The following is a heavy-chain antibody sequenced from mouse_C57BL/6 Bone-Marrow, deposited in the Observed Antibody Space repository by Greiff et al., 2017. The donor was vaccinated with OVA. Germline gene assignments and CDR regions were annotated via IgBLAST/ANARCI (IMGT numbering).Heavy chain of an antibody. V-gene: IGHV5-16*01. J-gene: IGHJ1*03. Sequence: EVKLVESEGGLVQPGSSMKLSCTASGFTFSDYYMAWVRQVPEKGLEWVANINYDGSSTYYLDSLKSRFIISRDNAKNILYLQMSSLKSEDTATYYCARDQITTVVSHWYFDVWGTGTTFTVSS. D-gene: IGHD1-1*01. CDR1: GFTFSDYY. CDR2: INYDGSST. CDR3: ARDQITTVVSHWYFDV.